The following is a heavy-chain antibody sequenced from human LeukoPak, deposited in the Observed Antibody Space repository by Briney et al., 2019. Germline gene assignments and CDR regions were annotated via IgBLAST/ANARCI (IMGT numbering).Heavy chain of an antibody. CDR3: ARDRATYDFWSGYRYYYYMDV. J-gene: IGHJ6*03. CDR1: GFTFSSYG. CDR2: IRYDGSNK. Sequence: GSLRLSCAASGFTFSSYGMHWVRQAPGKGLEWVAVIRYDGSNKYYADSVKGRFTISRDNSKNTLYLQMNSLRAEDTAVYYCARDRATYDFWSGYRYYYYMDVWGKGTTVTVSS. V-gene: IGHV3-33*01. D-gene: IGHD3-3*01.